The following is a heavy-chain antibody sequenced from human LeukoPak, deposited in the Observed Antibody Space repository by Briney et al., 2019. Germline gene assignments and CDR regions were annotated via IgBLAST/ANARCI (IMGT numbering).Heavy chain of an antibody. CDR1: GYTFTRHY. J-gene: IGHJ6*03. CDR3: ARSWLPPGDYYYYMDV. D-gene: IGHD6-19*01. V-gene: IGHV1-46*01. CDR2: INPGGSWT. Sequence: ASVKVSCKASGYTFTRHYMHWVRQAPGQGLEWMGVINPGGSWTSYAQKFQGRVTMTTDTSTSTAYMELRSLRSDDTAVYYCARSWLPPGDYYYYMDVWGQGTTVTISS.